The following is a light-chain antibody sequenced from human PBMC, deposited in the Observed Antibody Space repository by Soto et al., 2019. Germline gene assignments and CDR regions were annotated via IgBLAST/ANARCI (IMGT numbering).Light chain of an antibody. V-gene: IGKV3-11*01. CDR2: VAS. CDR3: QHRNNRRVT. J-gene: IGKJ4*01. Sequence: EIVLTQSPATLSLSPGEGATLSCRASQSVTIYLAWYQQKPGQAPRLLISVASTRATGIPARFSGSGSGTDFTLTISIQEPEYTADYCWQHRNNRRVTFGGGTKVDIK. CDR1: QSVTIY.